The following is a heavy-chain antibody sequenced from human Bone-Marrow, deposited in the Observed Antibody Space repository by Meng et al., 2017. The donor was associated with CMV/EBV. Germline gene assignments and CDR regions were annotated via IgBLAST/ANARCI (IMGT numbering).Heavy chain of an antibody. J-gene: IGHJ5*02. CDR3: ARDRFVTIFGRWFDP. CDR2: INPNSGGT. D-gene: IGHD3-3*01. Sequence: ASVKVSCKASGYTFTGYYMHWVRQAPGQGLEWMGWINPNSGGTNYPQKFQGRVTMTRDTSISTAYMELSRLRSDDTAVYYCARDRFVTIFGRWFDPWGQGTLVIVSS. V-gene: IGHV1-2*02. CDR1: GYTFTGYY.